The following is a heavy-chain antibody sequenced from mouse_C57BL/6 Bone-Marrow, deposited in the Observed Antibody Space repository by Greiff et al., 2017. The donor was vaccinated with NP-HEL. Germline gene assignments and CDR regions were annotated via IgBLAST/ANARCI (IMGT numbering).Heavy chain of an antibody. Sequence: EVQLVESGGGLVQPGESLKLSCESNEYEFPSHDMSWVRKTPEKRLELVAAINSDGGSTYYPDPMERRFIISRDNTKKTLYLQMSSLRSEDTAVYYCARQGAGTLRYFDVWGTGTTVTVSS. J-gene: IGHJ1*03. V-gene: IGHV5-2*01. CDR3: ARQGAGTLRYFDV. CDR2: INSDGGST. CDR1: EYEFPSHD. D-gene: IGHD4-1*01.